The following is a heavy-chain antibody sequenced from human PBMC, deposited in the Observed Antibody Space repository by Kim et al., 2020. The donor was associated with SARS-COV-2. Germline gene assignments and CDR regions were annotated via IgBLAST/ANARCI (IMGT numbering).Heavy chain of an antibody. V-gene: IGHV1-2*02. CDR1: GYTFTGYY. J-gene: IGHJ6*02. CDR3: ARVPYYYDSSGHRGGMDV. Sequence: ASVKVSCKASGYTFTGYYMHWVRQAPGQGLEWMGWINPNSGGTNYAQKFQGRVTMTRDTSIRTAYMELSRLRSDDTAVYYCARVPYYYDSSGHRGGMDVWGQGTTVTVSS. CDR2: INPNSGGT. D-gene: IGHD3-22*01.